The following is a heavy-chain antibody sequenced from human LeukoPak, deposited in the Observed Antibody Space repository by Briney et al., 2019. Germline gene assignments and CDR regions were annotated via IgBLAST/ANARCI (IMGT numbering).Heavy chain of an antibody. J-gene: IGHJ5*02. V-gene: IGHV4-39*07. CDR2: INHSGST. CDR3: ARGKLARYYDLWSGYYARWFDP. D-gene: IGHD3-3*01. Sequence: PSETLSLTCTVSGGSISSGNFYWSWIRQPPGKGLEWIGEINHSGSTNYNPSLKSRVTISVDTSKNQFSLKLSSVTAADTAVYYCARGKLARYYDLWSGYYARWFDPWGQGTLVTVSS. CDR1: GGSISSGNFY.